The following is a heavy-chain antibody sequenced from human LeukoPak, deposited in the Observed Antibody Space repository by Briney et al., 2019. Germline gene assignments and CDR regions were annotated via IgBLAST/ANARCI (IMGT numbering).Heavy chain of an antibody. CDR2: IYYSGST. D-gene: IGHD6-13*01. CDR3: ATGGQLVRDDY. CDR1: GGSISSSSYY. Sequence: PSETLSLTCTVSGGSISSSSYYWGWIRQPPGKGLEWIGSIYYSGSTYYNPSLKSRVTISVDTSKNQFSLKLSSVTAADTAVYYCATGGQLVRDDYWGQGTLVTVSS. V-gene: IGHV4-39*07. J-gene: IGHJ4*02.